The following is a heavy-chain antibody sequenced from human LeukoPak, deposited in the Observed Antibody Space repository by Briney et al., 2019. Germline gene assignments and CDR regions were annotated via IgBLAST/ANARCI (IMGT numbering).Heavy chain of an antibody. CDR1: SGSINNHY. J-gene: IGHJ4*02. V-gene: IGHV4-59*11. D-gene: IGHD5-18*01. CDR2: IYDSWNT. Sequence: PSETLSLTCIVSSGSINNHYWSWIRQPPGKGLEWVRYIYDSWNTNYNPSLQSRVTISMDASRNQFSLNLTSVTAADTAVYYCARDQIGYGLDYWGQGTLVTVSS. CDR3: ARDQIGYGLDY.